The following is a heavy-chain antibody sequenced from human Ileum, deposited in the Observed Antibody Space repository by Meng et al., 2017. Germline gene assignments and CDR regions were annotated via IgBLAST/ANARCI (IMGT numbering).Heavy chain of an antibody. J-gene: IGHJ5*02. V-gene: IGHV4-30-4*01. Sequence: QVQLQESCPGLVKPSQTLSLTCTVSGCPISSGDYYWSWIRQPPAKGLEWIGYIYYSGSTYYNPSLKSRVTISVDTSKNQFSLKLSSVTAADTAVYYCARENTIFGVVWGSWFDPWGQGTLVTVSS. CDR2: IYYSGST. D-gene: IGHD3-3*01. CDR3: ARENTIFGVVWGSWFDP. CDR1: GCPISSGDYY.